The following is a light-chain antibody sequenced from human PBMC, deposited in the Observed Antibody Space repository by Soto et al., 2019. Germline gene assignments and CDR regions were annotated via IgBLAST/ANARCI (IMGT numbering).Light chain of an antibody. CDR2: DAY. CDR1: HDIGNS. CDR3: QKADHGPL. Sequence: DIQMTQSPPSLSASVGERVTITCQASHDIGNSLNWYQVKPGKAPKLVIYDAYNLETGGPSTFRVYGYGTDFTFAISSVRPEDIDTYYCQKADHGPLFGPRTKVDIK. V-gene: IGKV1-33*01. J-gene: IGKJ3*01.